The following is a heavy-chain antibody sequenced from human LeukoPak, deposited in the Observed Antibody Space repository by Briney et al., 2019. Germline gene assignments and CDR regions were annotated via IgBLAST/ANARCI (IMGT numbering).Heavy chain of an antibody. CDR2: IYYSGSS. D-gene: IGHD5-12*01. CDR1: GGYISSYY. J-gene: IGHJ4*02. Sequence: SETLSLTCAVSGGYISSYYWSWIRQPPGKGLEWIGYIYYSGSSNYNPSLKSRVTISVDTSKNQISLKLSSVTAADTAVYYCARANRYDLYFAYCGQGTLVSVSS. CDR3: ARANRYDLYFAY. V-gene: IGHV4-59*01.